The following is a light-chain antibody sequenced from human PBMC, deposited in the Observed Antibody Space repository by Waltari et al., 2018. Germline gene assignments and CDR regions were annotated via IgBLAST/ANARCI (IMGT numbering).Light chain of an antibody. V-gene: IGKV1-33*01. CDR2: DAS. CDR3: QQYKSLPRT. J-gene: IGKJ1*01. Sequence: DIQLTQSPSSMSASVGARVSITCQASQDINNYLSWYQQKPGKAPKLLIYDASNLETGVPSRFSGSGSGTDFTFTINSLHPEDIATYYCQQYKSLPRTFGQGTKVQVK. CDR1: QDINNY.